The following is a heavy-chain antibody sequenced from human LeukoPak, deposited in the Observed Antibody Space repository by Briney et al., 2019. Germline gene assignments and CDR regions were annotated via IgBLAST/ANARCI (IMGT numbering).Heavy chain of an antibody. CDR3: AKDTGRYNSGRYGMDV. J-gene: IGHJ6*02. V-gene: IGHV3-30-3*01. CDR1: GFTFSSYA. Sequence: GRSLRLSCAASGFTFSSYALHWVRQAPGKGLEWVAVISYDGSNKYYADSVKGRFTISRDNAKNSLYLQMNSLRAEDTAVYYCAKDTGRYNSGRYGMDVWGQGTTVTASS. D-gene: IGHD6-19*01. CDR2: ISYDGSNK.